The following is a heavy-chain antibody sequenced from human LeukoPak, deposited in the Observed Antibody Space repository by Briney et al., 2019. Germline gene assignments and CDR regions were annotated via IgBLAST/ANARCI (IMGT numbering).Heavy chain of an antibody. J-gene: IGHJ4*02. CDR3: ARQGAVAGRYFDY. Sequence: GESLKISCKGSGYSFTSYWIGWVRQMPGKGLEWMGIIYPGDSDTRYSPPFQGQVTISADKSISTAYLQWSSLRASDTAMYYCARQGAVAGRYFDYWGQGTLVTVSS. CDR1: GYSFTSYW. CDR2: IYPGDSDT. D-gene: IGHD6-19*01. V-gene: IGHV5-51*01.